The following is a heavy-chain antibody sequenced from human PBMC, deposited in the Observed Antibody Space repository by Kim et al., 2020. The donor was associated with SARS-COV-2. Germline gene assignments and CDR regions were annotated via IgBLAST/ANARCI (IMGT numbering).Heavy chain of an antibody. Sequence: VYAVSVKSRMTITPDTSKNQFSLQLNSVTPEDTAVYYCARLRIAAAGGMDVWGQGTTVTVS. J-gene: IGHJ6*02. V-gene: IGHV6-1*01. D-gene: IGHD6-13*01. CDR3: ARLRIAAAGGMDV.